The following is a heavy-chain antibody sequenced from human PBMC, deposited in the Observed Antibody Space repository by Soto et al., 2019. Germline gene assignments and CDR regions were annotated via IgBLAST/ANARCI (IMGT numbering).Heavy chain of an antibody. CDR2: INDSGNI. J-gene: IGHJ6*03. Sequence: QVQLQQWGAGLLKPSETLSLTCAVYGGSFSGYQWTWIRQTPGKGLEWSGEINDSGNINYNPSLKIRVTILVDTAKKQISLKLSSVTAADTAVYYCARVLLLWFGELSRRGGYYYYMDVWGKGTTVTVSS. CDR1: GGSFSGYQ. V-gene: IGHV4-34*01. CDR3: ARVLLLWFGELSRRGGYYYYMDV. D-gene: IGHD3-10*01.